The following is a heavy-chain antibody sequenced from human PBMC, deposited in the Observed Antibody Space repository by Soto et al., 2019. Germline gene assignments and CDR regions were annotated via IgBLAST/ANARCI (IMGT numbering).Heavy chain of an antibody. Sequence: EVQLLESGGGLIQPGGSLRLSCAASGFTFSRNAMNWVRQAPGKGLEWVSSISGSGNRTFYADSVKGRFTISRDNSKNTVYLEMNSMRVEDTAVYYYAKDSPVMGGNDFWGQGTLVTVSS. CDR3: AKDSPVMGGNDF. CDR1: GFTFSRNA. J-gene: IGHJ4*02. V-gene: IGHV3-23*01. D-gene: IGHD3-16*01. CDR2: ISGSGNRT.